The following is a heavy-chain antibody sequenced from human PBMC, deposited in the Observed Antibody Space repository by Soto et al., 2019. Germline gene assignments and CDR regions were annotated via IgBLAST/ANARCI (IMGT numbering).Heavy chain of an antibody. D-gene: IGHD1-26*01. J-gene: IGHJ4*02. V-gene: IGHV4-39*01. CDR1: GGSISSSNYH. Sequence: QLQLQESGPGLVKPSETLSLTCTVSGGSISSSNYHWGWIRQPPGKGLEWIGSMYYSGSAYYNPSLKRRVTIPVDTAKNQFSLKLTSGPAADPAVYHCARHVGNSPPGSWGQGTLVTVSS. CDR2: MYYSGSA. CDR3: ARHVGNSPPGS.